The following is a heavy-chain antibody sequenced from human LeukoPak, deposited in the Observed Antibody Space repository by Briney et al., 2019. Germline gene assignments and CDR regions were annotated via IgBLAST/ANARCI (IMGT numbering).Heavy chain of an antibody. Sequence: GGSLRLSCAASGFTFSNFAMHWVRQAPGKGLEWVAVISYDGSNRYYADSVKGRFTISRDNSKNTLFLEMNSLSTEDTALYYCARAERSSGWHEPGFDIWGQGTMVTVSS. CDR1: GFTFSNFA. V-gene: IGHV3-30-3*01. CDR3: ARAERSSGWHEPGFDI. CDR2: ISYDGSNR. D-gene: IGHD6-19*01. J-gene: IGHJ3*02.